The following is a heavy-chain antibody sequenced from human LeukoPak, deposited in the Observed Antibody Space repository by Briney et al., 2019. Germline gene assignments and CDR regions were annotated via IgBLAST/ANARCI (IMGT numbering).Heavy chain of an antibody. D-gene: IGHD5-24*01. J-gene: IGHJ3*02. V-gene: IGHV4-31*03. CDR3: ARDRLEMATIRGAFDI. CDR1: GASINSGDYY. Sequence: SETLSLTCTVSGASINSGDYYWSWIRQRPGKGLEWIEIIYYSGSTDYNPSLKSRVTMSVDTSKNQFSLKLTSVTAADTAIYYCARDRLEMATIRGAFDIWGQGRMVIVSS. CDR2: IYYSGST.